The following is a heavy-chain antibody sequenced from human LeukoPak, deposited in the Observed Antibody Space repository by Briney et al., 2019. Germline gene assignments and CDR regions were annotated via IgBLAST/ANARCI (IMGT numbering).Heavy chain of an antibody. CDR2: IYYSGST. CDR1: GGSISSGSYY. V-gene: IGHV4-39*01. J-gene: IGHJ4*02. Sequence: SETLSLTCSVPGGSISSGSYYWGWIRQPPGKGLEWIGSIYYSGSTYYNPSLESRVTISVDTSKNQFSLKLSSVTAADTAVYYCARHESGGWEYYFDYWGQGTLVTVSS. CDR3: ARHESGGWEYYFDY. D-gene: IGHD1-26*01.